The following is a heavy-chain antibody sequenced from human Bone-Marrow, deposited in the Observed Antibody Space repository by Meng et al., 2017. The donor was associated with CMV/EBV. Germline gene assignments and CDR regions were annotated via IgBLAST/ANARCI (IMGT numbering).Heavy chain of an antibody. CDR2: INHSGTA. V-gene: IGHV4-34*01. D-gene: IGHD2-2*02. CDR3: ARDDSEYCSSTSCYSLYGMDV. Sequence: SETLSLTCAVYSGTFSDYYWTWIRQPPGKGLEWIGEINHSGTANYNPSLKSRVTISADTSKNQFSLRLTSVTAADTAIYYCARDDSEYCSSTSCYSLYGMDVWGQGTTVTVSS. J-gene: IGHJ6*02. CDR1: SGTFSDYY.